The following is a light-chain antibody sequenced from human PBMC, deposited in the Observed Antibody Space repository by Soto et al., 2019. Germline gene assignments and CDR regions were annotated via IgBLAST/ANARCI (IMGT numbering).Light chain of an antibody. CDR3: QTWDTGIRV. Sequence: QSVLTQSPSASASLGASVKLTCTLNSGHSNYAIAWHQQQPEKGPRYLMKVNSDGTHIKGDGIPDRFSGSSSGAERYLTISSLQSEDEADYYCQTWDTGIRVFGGGTKLTVL. CDR1: SGHSNYA. CDR2: VNSDGTH. J-gene: IGLJ2*01. V-gene: IGLV4-69*01.